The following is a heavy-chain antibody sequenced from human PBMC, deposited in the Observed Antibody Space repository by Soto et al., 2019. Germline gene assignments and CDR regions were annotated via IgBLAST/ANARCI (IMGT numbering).Heavy chain of an antibody. CDR1: GYSLITHW. V-gene: IGHV5-10-1*01. Sequence: GESLKISCKGSGYSLITHWISWVRQMPGKGLEWMGRIDPSDSYTNYSPSFQGHVTISVDKSISTAYLQWNSLKASDTAMYYCARHMRDGMDVWGQGTTVTVSS. D-gene: IGHD2-21*01. J-gene: IGHJ6*02. CDR3: ARHMRDGMDV. CDR2: IDPSDSYT.